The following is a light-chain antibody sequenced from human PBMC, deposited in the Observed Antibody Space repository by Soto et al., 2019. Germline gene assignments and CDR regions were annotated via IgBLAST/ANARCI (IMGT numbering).Light chain of an antibody. J-gene: IGLJ3*02. CDR1: SSDVGSYNY. V-gene: IGLV2-8*01. CDR3: SSYAGSNNLV. CDR2: DVS. Sequence: QSALTQPPSASGSPGQSVTISCTGTSSDVGSYNYVSWYQQHPGKAPKLMIYDVSKRPSGVPDRFSGSKSGNTASLTVSGLQDEDEADYYCSSYAGSNNLVFGGGTKLTVL.